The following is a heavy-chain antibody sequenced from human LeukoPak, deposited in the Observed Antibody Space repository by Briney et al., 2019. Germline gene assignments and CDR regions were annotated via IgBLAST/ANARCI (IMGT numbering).Heavy chain of an antibody. CDR3: ARHWDNYDFWSGYSFDL. Sequence: SEXLSLTCTVSGGSISSSSYYWGWIRQPPGKGREWIGSIYYSGRTYSHPSLHRPLTISVATSNTHFSLHLSSLTAADTAAYYCARHWDNYDFWSGYSFDLWGQGTLVTVSS. D-gene: IGHD3-3*01. V-gene: IGHV4-39*01. J-gene: IGHJ5*02. CDR2: IYYSGRT. CDR1: GGSISSSSYY.